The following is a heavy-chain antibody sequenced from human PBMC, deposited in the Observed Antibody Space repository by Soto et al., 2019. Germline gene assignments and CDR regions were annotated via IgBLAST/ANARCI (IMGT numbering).Heavy chain of an antibody. Sequence: QVPLVQSGAEVKKPGASVKVSCKASGYTFTSYGITWVRQAPGQGLEWMGWISAYNGNTNYAQKLQGRVTMTTDTSTSTAYMELRSLRSDDTAVYYCARDNARVVVVAATPGDYWGQGTLVTVSS. CDR3: ARDNARVVVVAATPGDY. CDR1: GYTFTSYG. J-gene: IGHJ4*02. CDR2: ISAYNGNT. V-gene: IGHV1-18*01. D-gene: IGHD2-15*01.